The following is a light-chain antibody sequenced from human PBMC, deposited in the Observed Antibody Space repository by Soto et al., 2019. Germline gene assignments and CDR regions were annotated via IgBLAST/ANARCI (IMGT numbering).Light chain of an antibody. J-gene: IGLJ1*01. V-gene: IGLV2-14*01. CDR2: EVS. CDR3: SSYTGSSPYV. Sequence: QSALTQPASVSGSPGQSITISCTGTSSDVGGYNFVSWYQQHPGKAPKLMIYEVSHRPPGISNRFSGSKSGNTASLTISGLQAEDEADYYCSSYTGSSPYVFGTGTKVTVL. CDR1: SSDVGGYNF.